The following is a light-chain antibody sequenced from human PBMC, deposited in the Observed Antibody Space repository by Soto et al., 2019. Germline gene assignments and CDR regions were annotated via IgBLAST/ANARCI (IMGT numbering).Light chain of an antibody. J-gene: IGLJ1*01. V-gene: IGLV1-44*01. CDR1: SSNIGSNT. CDR2: SNN. CDR3: AAWDDSLNGYV. Sequence: VLTQPPSASGTPGQRVTISCSGSSSNIGSNTVNWYHQLPGTAPKLLIYSNNQRPSGVPDRFSGSKSGTSASLAISGLQSEDEADYYCAAWDDSLNGYVFGTGTKVTVL.